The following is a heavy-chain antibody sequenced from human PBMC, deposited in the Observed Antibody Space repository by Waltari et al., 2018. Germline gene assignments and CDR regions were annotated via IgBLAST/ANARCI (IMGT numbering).Heavy chain of an antibody. CDR3: ASDSVTHGDGMDV. CDR2: IYHSGST. CDR1: GGSISSSNW. V-gene: IGHV4-4*02. D-gene: IGHD4-17*01. Sequence: QVQLQESGPGLVKPSGTLSLTCAVSGGSISSSNWWSWVRQSPGKGLEWIGEIYHSGSTNYNPSLKSRVTISVDKSKNQCTLKLSSVTAADTALYYCASDSVTHGDGMDVWGQGTTVTVSS. J-gene: IGHJ6*02.